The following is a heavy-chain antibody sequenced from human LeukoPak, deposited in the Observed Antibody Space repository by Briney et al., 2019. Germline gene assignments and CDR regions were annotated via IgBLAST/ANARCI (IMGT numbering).Heavy chain of an antibody. CDR2: ISGSGGST. CDR3: AKGGYYGSGRLYGMDV. CDR1: GFTFGSYA. D-gene: IGHD3-10*01. J-gene: IGHJ6*04. V-gene: IGHV3-23*01. Sequence: GGSLRLSCAASGFTFGSYAMSWVRQAPGKGLEWVSAISGSGGSTYYADSVKGRFTISRDNSKNTLYLQMNSLRDEDTAVYYCAKGGYYGSGRLYGMDVWGKGTTVTVSS.